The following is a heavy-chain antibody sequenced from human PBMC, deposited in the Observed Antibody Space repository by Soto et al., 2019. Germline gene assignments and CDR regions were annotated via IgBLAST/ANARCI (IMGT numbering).Heavy chain of an antibody. D-gene: IGHD3-3*01. CDR2: IYYSGST. CDR1: GGSISSSSYY. Sequence: QLQLQESGPGLVKPSETLSLTCTVSGGSISSSSYYWGWIRQPPGKGLEWIGSIYYSGSTSYNPSLKSRITIPVGKSKNQFSLKLSSVTAVDTAVYYCARQGASVGVFIIRLNWFDPWGKGTLVTVSS. CDR3: ARQGASVGVFIIRLNWFDP. V-gene: IGHV4-39*01. J-gene: IGHJ5*02.